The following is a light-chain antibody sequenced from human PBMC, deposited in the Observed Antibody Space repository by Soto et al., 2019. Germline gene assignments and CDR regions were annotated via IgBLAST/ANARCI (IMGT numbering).Light chain of an antibody. CDR1: QSVSSSY. J-gene: IGKJ1*01. CDR3: QQYGSSPT. V-gene: IGKV3-20*01. CDR2: GAS. Sequence: EIGLTQSPAILSVSPGERATLSCRASQSVSSSYLAWYQQKPGQAPRLLIYGASSRATGIPDRFSGSGSGTDFTLTIGRLEPEDFAVYYCQQYGSSPTFGQGTKVDIK.